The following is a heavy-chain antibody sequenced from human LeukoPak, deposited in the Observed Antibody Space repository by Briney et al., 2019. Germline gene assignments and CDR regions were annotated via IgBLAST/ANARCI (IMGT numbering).Heavy chain of an antibody. CDR3: ASAGYSNYYFDY. CDR2: IYHSGST. CDR1: GYSISSGYY. V-gene: IGHV4-38-2*02. Sequence: SETLSLTCTVSGYSISSGYYWGWIRQPPGKGLEWIGTIYHSGSTYYNPSLKSRVTISVDTSKNQFSPRLSSVTAADTAVYYCASAGYSNYYFDYWGQGTLVTVSS. D-gene: IGHD4-11*01. J-gene: IGHJ4*02.